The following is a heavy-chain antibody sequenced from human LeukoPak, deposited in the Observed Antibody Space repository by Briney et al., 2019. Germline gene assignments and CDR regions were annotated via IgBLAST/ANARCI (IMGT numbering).Heavy chain of an antibody. CDR2: IYFSGST. J-gene: IGHJ4*02. V-gene: IGHV4-39*01. CDR1: GGSISSSSHY. Sequence: SETLSLTCTVFGGSISSSSHYWGWLRQPPGEGLEWIGSIYFSGSTYYSPSLKRRVTISVDPSTNQFSLKLSSVTAADTAVYYCARHQWLGPFGYWGQGTLVTVSS. CDR3: ARHQWLGPFGY. D-gene: IGHD6-19*01.